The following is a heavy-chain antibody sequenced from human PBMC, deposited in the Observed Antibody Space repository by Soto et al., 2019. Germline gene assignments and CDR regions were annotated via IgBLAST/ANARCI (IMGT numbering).Heavy chain of an antibody. CDR3: ASTPDGYGNAFDI. CDR1: GFTVSSNY. D-gene: IGHD5-12*01. CDR2: IYSGGST. V-gene: IGHV3-66*01. J-gene: IGHJ3*02. Sequence: GGSLRLSCAASGFTVSSNYMSWVRQAPGKGLEWVSVIYSGGSTYYADSVKGRFTISRDDSKNTLYLQMNSLRAEDTAVYYCASTPDGYGNAFDIWGQGTMVTVSS.